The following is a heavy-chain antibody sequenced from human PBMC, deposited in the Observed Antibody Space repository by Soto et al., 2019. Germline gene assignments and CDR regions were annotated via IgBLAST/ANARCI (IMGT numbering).Heavy chain of an antibody. J-gene: IGHJ5*02. V-gene: IGHV4-39*01. CDR3: ARTRAVWFDP. D-gene: IGHD6-19*01. Sequence: SETLSLTCTVSGGSISSSSYYWGWIRQPPGKGLEWIGSIYYSGSTYYNPSLKSRVTISVDTSKDQFSLKLSSVTAADTAVYYCARTRAVWFDPWGQGTLVTSPQ. CDR2: IYYSGST. CDR1: GGSISSSSYY.